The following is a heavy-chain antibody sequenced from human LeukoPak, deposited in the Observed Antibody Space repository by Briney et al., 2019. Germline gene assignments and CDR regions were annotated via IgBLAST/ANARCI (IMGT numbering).Heavy chain of an antibody. V-gene: IGHV4-30-4*01. CDR2: IYYSGST. Sequence: PSQTLSLTCIVSGGSISSGDYYWGWIRQPPGKGLEWIGYIYYSGSTDYNPSLKSRATISVDTSKNQFSLKLSSVTAADTAVYYCARARRYSSSWYFFNYWGQGTLVTVSS. D-gene: IGHD6-13*01. J-gene: IGHJ4*02. CDR1: GGSISSGDYY. CDR3: ARARRYSSSWYFFNY.